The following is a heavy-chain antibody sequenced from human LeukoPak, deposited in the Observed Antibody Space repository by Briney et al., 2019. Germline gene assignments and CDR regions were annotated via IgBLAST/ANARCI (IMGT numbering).Heavy chain of an antibody. D-gene: IGHD6-13*01. CDR3: AAWGSSSSPLPGMDV. CDR2: INPNGGGT. Sequence: VVSVKVSCKASGYTFTNYYMHWVRQAPGQGLEWMGVINPNGGGTSDAQKFQGRVTMTRDTSSSTVYMELSSLRSEDTAVYYCAAWGSSSSPLPGMDVWGQGTTVTVSS. V-gene: IGHV1-46*01. CDR1: GYTFTNYY. J-gene: IGHJ6*02.